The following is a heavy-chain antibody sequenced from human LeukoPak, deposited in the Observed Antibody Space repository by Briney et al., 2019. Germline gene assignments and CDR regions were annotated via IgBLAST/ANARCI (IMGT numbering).Heavy chain of an antibody. CDR1: GGSIGSSNW. Sequence: SETLSLTCAVSGGSIGSSNWWSWVRQPPGKGLEWIGEIYHSGSTNYNPSLKSRVTISVDKSKNQFSLKLSSVTAADTAVYYCARVPRKGIAVAGTVDYWGQGTLVTVSS. V-gene: IGHV4-4*02. CDR2: IYHSGST. D-gene: IGHD6-19*01. CDR3: ARVPRKGIAVAGTVDY. J-gene: IGHJ4*02.